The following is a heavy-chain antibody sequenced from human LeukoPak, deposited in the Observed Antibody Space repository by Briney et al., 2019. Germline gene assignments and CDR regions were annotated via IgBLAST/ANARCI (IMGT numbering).Heavy chain of an antibody. CDR2: ISSSSSYI. J-gene: IGHJ4*02. V-gene: IGHV3-21*04. D-gene: IGHD2-2*01. CDR3: ARDGRYCSSTSCPIGY. CDR1: GFTFSSYS. Sequence: PGGSLRLSCAASGFTFSSYSMNWVRQAPGKGLEWVSSISSSSSYIYYADSVKGRFTISRDNAKNSLYLQMNSLRAEDTAVYYCARDGRYCSSTSCPIGYWGQGTLVTVSS.